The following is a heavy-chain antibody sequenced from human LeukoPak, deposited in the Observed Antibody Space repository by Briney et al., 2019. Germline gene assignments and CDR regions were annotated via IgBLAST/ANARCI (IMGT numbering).Heavy chain of an antibody. CDR1: GGSISSSSAY. Sequence: PSETLSLTCTVSGGSISSSSAYWGWIRQPPGKGLEWIGSIYYSKNTYYNPSLKSRVTISEDTYKNPFSLRLGSVSTTDTAVYYCVSPRGFSYGYFDYWGQGTLVTVSS. CDR3: VSPRGFSYGYFDY. D-gene: IGHD5-18*01. V-gene: IGHV4-39*01. CDR2: IYYSKNT. J-gene: IGHJ4*02.